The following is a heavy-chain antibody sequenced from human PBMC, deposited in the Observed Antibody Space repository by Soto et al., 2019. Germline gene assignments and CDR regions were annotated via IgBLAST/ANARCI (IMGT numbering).Heavy chain of an antibody. Sequence: GGSLRLSCAASGFAFNKCWMHWVRQAPGKGLVWVSFIKSDGITTTYADSVRGRFTISRDNAKNTVYLQMNSLRAEDTAVYYCTTDMQFSSSDWGQGTLVTVSS. D-gene: IGHD6-6*01. CDR2: IKSDGITT. CDR1: GFAFNKCW. CDR3: TTDMQFSSSD. J-gene: IGHJ4*02. V-gene: IGHV3-74*01.